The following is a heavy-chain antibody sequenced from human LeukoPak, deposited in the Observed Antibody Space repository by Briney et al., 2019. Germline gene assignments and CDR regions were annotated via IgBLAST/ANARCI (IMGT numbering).Heavy chain of an antibody. V-gene: IGHV4-59*01. CDR3: ARERGAVAFDY. J-gene: IGHJ4*02. CDR2: IYYSGST. CDR1: GGSISSYY. Sequence: KTSETLSLTCTVSGGSISSYYWSWIQQPPGKGLEWIGYIYYSGSTNYNPSLKSRVTISVDTSKNQFSLKLSSVTAADTAVYYCARERGAVAFDYWGQGTLSPSPQ. D-gene: IGHD6-19*01.